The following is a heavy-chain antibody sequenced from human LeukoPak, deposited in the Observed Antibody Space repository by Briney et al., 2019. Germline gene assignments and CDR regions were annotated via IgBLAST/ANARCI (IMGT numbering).Heavy chain of an antibody. CDR3: ARGDVDYYDSSGSDAFYI. D-gene: IGHD3-22*01. CDR1: GFTISPYS. V-gene: IGHV3-21*06. CDR2: ISSSGSHT. Sequence: GGSPSPSCATSGFTISPYSMSWVRQAPGKGLEWVACISSSGSHTYYADSVKGRFIISRDNAKNSMSLHINSLRVEDTAMYFCARGDVDYYDSSGSDAFYIWGQGTRVTVSS. J-gene: IGHJ3*02.